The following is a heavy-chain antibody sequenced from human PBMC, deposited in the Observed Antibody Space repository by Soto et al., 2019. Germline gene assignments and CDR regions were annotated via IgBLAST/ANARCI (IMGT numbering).Heavy chain of an antibody. D-gene: IGHD5-12*01. CDR2: MNPNSGNT. V-gene: IGHV1-8*01. CDR1: GYTFTSYD. J-gene: IGHJ6*03. CDR3: ARAPRGNGYDPYYYYYYYYMDV. Sequence: ASVKVSCKASGYTFTSYDINWVRQATGQGLEWMGWMNPNSGNTGYAQKFQGRVTMTRNTSISTAYMELSSLRSEDTAVYYCARAPRGNGYDPYYYYYYYYMDVWGKGTTVTVSS.